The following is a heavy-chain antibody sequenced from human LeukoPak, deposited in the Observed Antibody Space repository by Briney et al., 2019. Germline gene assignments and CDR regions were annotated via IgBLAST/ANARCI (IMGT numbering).Heavy chain of an antibody. CDR3: ARGEAHNPYAFDI. Sequence: PSETLSLTCAVYGGSFSGYYWSWIRQPPGKGLEWIGEIKHGGTTNYNPSLKSRVTISVDTSKNQFSLKLSSVTAADTAVYSCARGEAHNPYAFDIWGQGTMVTVSS. V-gene: IGHV4-34*01. CDR2: IKHGGTT. D-gene: IGHD1-14*01. CDR1: GGSFSGYY. J-gene: IGHJ3*02.